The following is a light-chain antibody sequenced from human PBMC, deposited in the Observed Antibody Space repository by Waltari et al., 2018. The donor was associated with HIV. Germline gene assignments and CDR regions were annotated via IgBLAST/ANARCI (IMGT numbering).Light chain of an antibody. V-gene: IGKV3-11*01. J-gene: IGKJ4*01. CDR2: DPI. CDR1: QCVGSY. Sequence: EIVFAQSPAPLSLSRGETATLSCRASQCVGSYLAWYQQKPGRAPRLRIYDPINRATGIPARVSVSGCGTDFTLTISSIGLEDFEVYYCQQRSDAPPSTFGGGTKVEI. CDR3: QQRSDAPPST.